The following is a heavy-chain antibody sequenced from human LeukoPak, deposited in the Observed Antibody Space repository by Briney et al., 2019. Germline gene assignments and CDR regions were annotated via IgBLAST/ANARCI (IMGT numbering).Heavy chain of an antibody. CDR1: GFSFRDYP. D-gene: IGHD3-9*01. CDR3: ATDQRYAFDY. Sequence: PGGSLRLSCATSGFSFRDYPMNWVRQAPGKGLEWVSNIRTSSEGANLAFYADSVKGRVTFSRDDAKNTLYLHTHSLRDDDTAVYYCATDQRYAFDYWGQGILVTVSS. V-gene: IGHV3-21*05. J-gene: IGHJ4*02. CDR2: IRTSSEGANLA.